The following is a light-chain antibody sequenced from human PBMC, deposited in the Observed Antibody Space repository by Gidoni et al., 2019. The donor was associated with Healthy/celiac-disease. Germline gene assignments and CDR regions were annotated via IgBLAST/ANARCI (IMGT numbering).Light chain of an antibody. CDR1: QSISSW. CDR3: QQYNSYSQYS. CDR2: KAS. V-gene: IGKV1-5*03. J-gene: IGKJ2*03. Sequence: DIQMTQSPSTLSASVGDRVTITGRASQSISSWLAWYQQKPGKAPKLLIYKASSLESGVPSRFSGSGSGTEFTLTISSLQPDDFATYYCQQYNSYSQYSFGQGTKLEIK.